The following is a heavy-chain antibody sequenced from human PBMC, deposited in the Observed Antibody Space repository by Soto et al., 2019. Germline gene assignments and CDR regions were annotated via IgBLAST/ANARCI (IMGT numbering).Heavy chain of an antibody. CDR3: AAGDSSDTGDH. J-gene: IGHJ4*02. CDR2: TTAILGTR. Sequence: GASVKVSCKASGDTLSHYGVSWVRQVPGKGLEWMGGTTAILGTRDYAQKFQGRMTITSDEPTTTSYMELNSLTSDDTAVYYCAAGDSSDTGDHWGQGTLVTVSS. D-gene: IGHD5-18*01. V-gene: IGHV1-69*13. CDR1: GDTLSHYG.